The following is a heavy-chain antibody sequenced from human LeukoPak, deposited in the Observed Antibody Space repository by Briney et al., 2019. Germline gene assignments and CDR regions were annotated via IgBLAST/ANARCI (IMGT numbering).Heavy chain of an antibody. CDR3: ARGDIGHTSFDY. V-gene: IGHV6-1*01. CDR2: TYYRPKLYN. D-gene: IGHD2-15*01. CDR1: GDSVSSNSAA. Sequence: SQTLSLTCAISGDSVSSNSAAWNWIRQSPSRGLEWLGRTYYRPKLYNDYVVTVKSRITINPDTSKNQFSLQLNSVTPEDTAVYYCARGDIGHTSFDYWGQGTLVTVSS. J-gene: IGHJ4*02.